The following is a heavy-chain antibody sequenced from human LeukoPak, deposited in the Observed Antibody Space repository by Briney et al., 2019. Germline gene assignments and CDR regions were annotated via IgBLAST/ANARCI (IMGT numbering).Heavy chain of an antibody. CDR2: INWNSGAI. CDR1: GFTFDDYA. D-gene: IGHD3-10*01. V-gene: IGHV3-9*01. Sequence: GGSLRLSCAASGFTFDDYAMHWVRQAPGKGLEWVSAINWNSGAIGYADSVKGRFTISRDNAKNSLYLQMNSLRVEDTALYYCAKGDQSSGSYYLDYWGQGTLVTVSS. CDR3: AKGDQSSGSYYLDY. J-gene: IGHJ4*02.